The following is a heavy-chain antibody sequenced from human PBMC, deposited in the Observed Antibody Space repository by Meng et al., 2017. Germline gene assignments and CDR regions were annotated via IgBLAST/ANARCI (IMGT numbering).Heavy chain of an antibody. D-gene: IGHD3-3*01. V-gene: IGHV2-5*02. J-gene: IGHJ6*02. CDR1: GFSLSTSGVG. CDR2: IYWDDDK. Sequence: SGPTLVKPTQTLTLTCTFSGFSLSTSGVGVGWIRQPPGKALEWLALIYWDDDKRYSPSLKSRLTITKDTSKNQVVLTMTNMDPVDTATYYCAHGFYDFWSGYYYYYYGMDVWGQGTTVTVSS. CDR3: AHGFYDFWSGYYYYYYGMDV.